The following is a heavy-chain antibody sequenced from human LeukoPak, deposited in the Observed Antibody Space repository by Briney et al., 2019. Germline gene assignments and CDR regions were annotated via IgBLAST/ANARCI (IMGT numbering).Heavy chain of an antibody. D-gene: IGHD6-13*01. V-gene: IGHV3-53*05. Sequence: GGSLRLSCAASGFTVSSNYMSWVRQAPGKGLEWVSVIYSGGSTYYADSVKGRFTISRDNSKSTLYLQMNSLRAEDTAVYYCARGRLTGIAAAGTFYYMDVWGKGTTVTVSS. CDR2: IYSGGST. J-gene: IGHJ6*03. CDR1: GFTVSSNY. CDR3: ARGRLTGIAAAGTFYYMDV.